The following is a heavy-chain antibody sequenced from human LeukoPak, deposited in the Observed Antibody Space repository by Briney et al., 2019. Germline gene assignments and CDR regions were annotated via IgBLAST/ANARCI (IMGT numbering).Heavy chain of an antibody. V-gene: IGHV1-18*01. CDR1: GYTFTSYG. J-gene: IGHJ4*02. CDR3: ARGTRYSYGSDYFDY. CDR2: ISACNGNT. Sequence: WAAVKVSCKASGYTFTSYGISRVRQAPAQGLEWMGWISACNGNTNYAQKVKGRVTMTTDTSTSSAYMELRSLRSDDTAVYYCARGTRYSYGSDYFDYWGQGTLVTVSS. D-gene: IGHD5-18*01.